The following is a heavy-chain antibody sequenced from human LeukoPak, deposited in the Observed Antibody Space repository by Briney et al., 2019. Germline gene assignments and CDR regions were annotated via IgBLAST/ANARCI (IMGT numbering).Heavy chain of an antibody. Sequence: GRSLRLSCAASGFTFSSYGMHWVRQAPGKGLEWVAVISYDGSNKYYADSVKGRFTISRDNSKNTLYLQMNSLRAEDTAVYHCAKGNWFDPWGQGTLVTVSS. V-gene: IGHV3-30*18. CDR2: ISYDGSNK. J-gene: IGHJ5*02. CDR3: AKGNWFDP. CDR1: GFTFSSYG.